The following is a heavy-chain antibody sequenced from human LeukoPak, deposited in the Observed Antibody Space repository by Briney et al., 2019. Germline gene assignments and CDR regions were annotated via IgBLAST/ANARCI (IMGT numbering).Heavy chain of an antibody. J-gene: IGHJ4*02. CDR1: GFTFSSYG. D-gene: IGHD6-19*01. CDR3: AKDLFLAVAGSPVDY. V-gene: IGHV3-30*18. CDR2: ISYDGSNK. Sequence: GGSLRLSCAASGFTFSSYGMHWVRQAPGKGLEWVAVISYDGSNKYYADSVKGRFTISRDNSKNTLYLQMNSLRAEDTAVYYCAKDLFLAVAGSPVDYWGQGTLVTVSS.